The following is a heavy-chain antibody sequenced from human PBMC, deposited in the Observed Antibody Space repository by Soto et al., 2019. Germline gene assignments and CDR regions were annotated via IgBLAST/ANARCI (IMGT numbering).Heavy chain of an antibody. CDR1: GGSISSGGYY. CDR2: IYYSGST. CDR3: ASGPYYYDSSGSFDY. Sequence: PSETLSLTCTFSGGSISSGGYYWGWIRQPPGKGLEWIGSIYYSGSTYYNPSLKSRVTISVDTSKNQFSLKLSSVTAADTAVYYCASGPYYYDSSGSFDYWGQGTLVTVSS. J-gene: IGHJ4*02. D-gene: IGHD3-22*01. V-gene: IGHV4-39*01.